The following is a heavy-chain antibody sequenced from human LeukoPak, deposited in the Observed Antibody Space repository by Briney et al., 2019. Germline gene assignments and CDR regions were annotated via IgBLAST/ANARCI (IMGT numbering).Heavy chain of an antibody. D-gene: IGHD3-10*01. V-gene: IGHV3-74*01. CDR1: GFTFSRYW. CDR3: ARLSGDHDAFDI. J-gene: IGHJ3*02. Sequence: GGSLRLSCAVSGFTFSRYWMHWVRQAPGKGLVWVSHIKTDGSTTAYADSVKGRFTISRDNAKNSLYLQMNSLRAEDTAVYYCARLSGDHDAFDIWGQGTMVTVSS. CDR2: IKTDGSTT.